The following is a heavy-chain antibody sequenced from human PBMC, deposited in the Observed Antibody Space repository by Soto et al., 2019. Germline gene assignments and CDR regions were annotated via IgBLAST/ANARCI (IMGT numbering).Heavy chain of an antibody. CDR1: GGSISSYY. V-gene: IGHV4-59*01. Sequence: XXTLSLTFTVSGGSISSYYWRWIPQPPGKGLEWIGYIYYSGSTNYNPSLKSRVTISVDTSKNQFSLKLSPVTAADTAVYYCARKEWNYGMDVWGQGTTVTVSS. J-gene: IGHJ6*02. CDR3: ARKEWNYGMDV. D-gene: IGHD2-8*01. CDR2: IYYSGST.